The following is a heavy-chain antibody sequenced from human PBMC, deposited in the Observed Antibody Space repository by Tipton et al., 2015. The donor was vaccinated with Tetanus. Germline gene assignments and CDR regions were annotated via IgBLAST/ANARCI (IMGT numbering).Heavy chain of an antibody. Sequence: SLRLSCAASGITFSSHALHWVRQAPGKGLEWVAVISNDGDNKFYADSVTGRFTISRDNSKNTLYLQMNSLRAEDTALYYCARDVEAGWYIRGMAVDYYGMDVWGQGITVTVSS. CDR1: GITFSSHA. CDR2: ISNDGDNK. CDR3: ARDVEAGWYIRGMAVDYYGMDV. V-gene: IGHV3-30-3*01. J-gene: IGHJ6*02. D-gene: IGHD6-19*01.